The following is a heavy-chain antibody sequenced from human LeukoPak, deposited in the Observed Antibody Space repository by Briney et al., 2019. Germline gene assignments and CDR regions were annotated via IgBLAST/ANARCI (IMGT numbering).Heavy chain of an antibody. CDR2: VSDSGGRI. D-gene: IGHD3-22*01. CDR1: GGSISSTIYY. V-gene: IGHV3-23*01. Sequence: ETLSLTCTVSGGSISSTIYYWGWIRQAPGKGLEWVSAVSDSGGRINYADSVKGRFTISRDNSKNTLYLQMNSLRAEDTAVYYCAKKTWDSSAWYFFDYWGQGTLVTVSS. CDR3: AKKTWDSSAWYFFDY. J-gene: IGHJ4*02.